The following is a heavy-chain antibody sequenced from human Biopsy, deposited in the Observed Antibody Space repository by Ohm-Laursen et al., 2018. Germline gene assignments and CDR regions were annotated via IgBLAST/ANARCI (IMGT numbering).Heavy chain of an antibody. D-gene: IGHD3-16*01. CDR1: GFSFSDYG. CDR2: IWYDGTNK. CDR3: AKVHDSGYYYYSMDV. Sequence: SLRLSCSASGFSFSDYGMHWVRQAPGRGLEWVAVIWYDGTNKYYAESVEGRFTISRDNSKNMVYLQMGSLTVEDTAVYYCAKVHDSGYYYYSMDVCGQGTTVTVSS. V-gene: IGHV3-33*06. J-gene: IGHJ6*02.